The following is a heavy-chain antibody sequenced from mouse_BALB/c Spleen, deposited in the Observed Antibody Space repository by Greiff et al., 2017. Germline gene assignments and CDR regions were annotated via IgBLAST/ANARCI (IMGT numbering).Heavy chain of an antibody. CDR1: GFSLTSYG. D-gene: IGHD2-4*01. CDR3: ARDRYDYERGMDY. Sequence: VQLVESGPGLVAPSQSLSITCTVSGFSLTSYGVHWVRQPPGKGLEWLGVIWAGGSTNYNSALMSRLSISKDNSKSQVFLKMNSLQTDDTAMYYCARDRYDYERGMDYWGQGTSVTVSS. V-gene: IGHV2-9*02. J-gene: IGHJ4*01. CDR2: IWAGGST.